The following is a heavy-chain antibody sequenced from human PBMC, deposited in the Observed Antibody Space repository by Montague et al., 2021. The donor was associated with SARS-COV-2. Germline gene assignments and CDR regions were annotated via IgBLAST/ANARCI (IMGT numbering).Heavy chain of an antibody. J-gene: IGHJ4*02. Sequence: QSGAEVKKPGESLQISCKGSGYTFSNYWIAWVRQTPGKGLEWMGSIYPGDSATKHSPSFQGQVTMLADKSINTAYLQWSSLKASDTAMYYCARVAGDRSVIPDWRSRFFDSWGQGTLVTVSS. V-gene: IGHV5-51*01. CDR1: GYTFSNYW. CDR2: IYPGDSAT. CDR3: ARVAGDRSVIPDWRSRFFDS. D-gene: IGHD6-19*01.